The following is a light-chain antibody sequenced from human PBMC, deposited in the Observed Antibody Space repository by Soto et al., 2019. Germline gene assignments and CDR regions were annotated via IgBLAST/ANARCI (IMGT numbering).Light chain of an antibody. CDR3: QTWGTGTWV. Sequence: QAVLTQSPSASASLGASVKLTCTLSSGHSSYAIAWHQQQPEKGPRYLMKLNSDGSHSKGDGIPDRFSGSSSGAERYLTISSLLSEDEADYYCQTWGTGTWVFGGGTKVTVL. J-gene: IGLJ3*02. V-gene: IGLV4-69*01. CDR2: LNSDGSH. CDR1: SGHSSYA.